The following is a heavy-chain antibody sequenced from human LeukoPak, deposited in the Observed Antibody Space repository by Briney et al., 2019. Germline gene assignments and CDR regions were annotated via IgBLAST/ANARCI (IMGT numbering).Heavy chain of an antibody. V-gene: IGHV3-21*04. Sequence: PGGSVRLSCAASGFTFSSYSMNWARQAPGKGLEWVSSISSSSSYIYYADSVKGRFTISRDNAKNSLYLQMNSLRAEDTAVYYCARDDSITGTIGDYWGQGTLVTVSS. CDR2: ISSSSSYI. J-gene: IGHJ4*02. CDR1: GFTFSSYS. CDR3: ARDDSITGTIGDY. D-gene: IGHD1-7*01.